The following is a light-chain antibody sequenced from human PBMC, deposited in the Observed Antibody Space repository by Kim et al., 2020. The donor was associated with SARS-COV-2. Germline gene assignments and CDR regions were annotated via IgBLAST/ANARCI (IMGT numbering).Light chain of an antibody. CDR2: VAS. CDR1: QDISSY. J-gene: IGKJ1*01. Sequence: ASIGDRVTITCRASQDISSYLAWYQPKPGNAPKLLMYVASTLQSGVPSRFSGSGSGADFTLTISCLQSEDFATYYCQQYYSSPPTFGQGTKVDIK. V-gene: IGKV1-8*01. CDR3: QQYYSSPPT.